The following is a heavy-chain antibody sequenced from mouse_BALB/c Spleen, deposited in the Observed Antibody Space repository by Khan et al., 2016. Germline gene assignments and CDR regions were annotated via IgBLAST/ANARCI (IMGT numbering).Heavy chain of an antibody. CDR2: IDPVNGNT. Sequence: VQLQQSGAELVKPGASVKLSCTASGFNIKDTYIHWVMQRPEQGLEWIGRIDPVNGNTKYDPKFQDKATITADTSSNTAYLQLSSLTSEDTAVYYCSRGMMTTEDFWGQGTTLKVSP. CDR1: GFNIKDTY. D-gene: IGHD2-4*01. J-gene: IGHJ2*01. CDR3: SRGMMTTEDF. V-gene: IGHV14-3*02.